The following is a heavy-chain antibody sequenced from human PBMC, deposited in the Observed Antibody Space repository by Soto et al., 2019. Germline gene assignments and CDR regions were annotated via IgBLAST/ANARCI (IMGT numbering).Heavy chain of an antibody. CDR2: VFYSGTT. D-gene: IGHD2-15*01. CDR3: ARLVVVSPVANA. V-gene: IGHV4-39*01. CDR1: GGSINTNNYY. Sequence: SETLSLTCTVSGGSINTNNYYWGWVRQPPGKGLEWIGSVFYSGTTYYSPSLKSRVTISLAPSRTQFSLKLESVTAADTAVYFCARLVVVSPVANAWGQGTLVTVSS. J-gene: IGHJ5*02.